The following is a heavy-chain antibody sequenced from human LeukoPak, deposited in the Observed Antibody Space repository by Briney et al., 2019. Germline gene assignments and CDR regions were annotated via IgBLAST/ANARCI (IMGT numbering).Heavy chain of an antibody. CDR1: GYTFSSYG. D-gene: IGHD3-10*01. J-gene: IGHJ4*02. Sequence: ASVKVSCKASGYTFSSYGISWVRQAPGQGLEWMGWISAYNGNTDYAQNLRGRLIMTTDTSTSTAYMELRSLRSDDTAVYYCARDSVDGSGAYYNDSPDYWGQGTLVTVSS. V-gene: IGHV1-18*01. CDR2: ISAYNGNT. CDR3: ARDSVDGSGAYYNDSPDY.